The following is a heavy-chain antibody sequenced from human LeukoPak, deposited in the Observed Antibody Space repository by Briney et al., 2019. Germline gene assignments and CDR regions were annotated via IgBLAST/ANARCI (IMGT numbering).Heavy chain of an antibody. CDR1: GGSISSSSYY. CDR3: ARPSNYGGNSGDFDY. Sequence: PSETLSLTCTVSGGSISSSSYYWGWIRQPPGKGLEWIGSIYYSGSTYYNPSLKSRVTISVDTSKNQFSLKLSSMTAADTAVYYCARPSNYGGNSGDFDYWGQGTLVTVSS. J-gene: IGHJ4*02. D-gene: IGHD4-23*01. V-gene: IGHV4-39*01. CDR2: IYYSGST.